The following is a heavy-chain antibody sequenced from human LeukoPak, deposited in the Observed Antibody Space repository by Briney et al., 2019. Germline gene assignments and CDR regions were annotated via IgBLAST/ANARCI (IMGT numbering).Heavy chain of an antibody. CDR3: ARRAYYYDSSGYYYYYYMDV. Sequence: ASVKVSCKASGYTFTSYGISWVRQAPGQGLEWMGWISAYNGNTNYAQKLQGRVTMTTDTSTSTAYMELRSLRSDDTAVYYCARRAYYYDSSGYYYYYYMDVWGKGTTVTVSS. J-gene: IGHJ6*03. CDR1: GYTFTSYG. V-gene: IGHV1-18*01. D-gene: IGHD3-22*01. CDR2: ISAYNGNT.